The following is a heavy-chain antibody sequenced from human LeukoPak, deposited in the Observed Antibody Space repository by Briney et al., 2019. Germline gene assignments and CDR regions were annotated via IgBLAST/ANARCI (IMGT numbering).Heavy chain of an antibody. CDR2: IRSNGGST. CDR3: ARDGYDILTRYYYYMDV. J-gene: IGHJ6*03. Sequence: GGSLRLSCAASGFSFSSYAMHWVRQAPGEGLEYVSAIRSNGGSTYYANSVKGRFTISRDNSKNTLYLQMGSLRAEDMAVYYCARDGYDILTRYYYYMDVWGKGTTVTISS. V-gene: IGHV3-64*01. D-gene: IGHD3-9*01. CDR1: GFSFSSYA.